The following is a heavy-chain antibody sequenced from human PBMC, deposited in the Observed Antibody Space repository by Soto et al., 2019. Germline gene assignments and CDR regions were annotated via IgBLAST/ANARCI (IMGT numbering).Heavy chain of an antibody. V-gene: IGHV1-24*01. J-gene: IGHJ4*02. CDR3: ATVVKGGRYSSSYYFDY. D-gene: IGHD6-6*01. CDR1: GYTLTELS. CDR2: FDPEDGET. Sequence: ASVKVSCKVSGYTLTELSMHWVRQAPGKGLEWMGGFDPEDGETIYAQKFQGRVTMTEDTSTDTAYMELSSLRSEDTAVYYCATVVKGGRYSSSYYFDYWGQGTLVTVSS.